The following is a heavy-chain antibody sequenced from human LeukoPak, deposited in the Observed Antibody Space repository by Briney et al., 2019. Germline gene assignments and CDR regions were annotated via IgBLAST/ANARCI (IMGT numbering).Heavy chain of an antibody. CDR2: ITGDGTTT. CDR3: AKPNNYYDSSGYPVAYYYYYYMDV. CDR1: GFTFDDSA. D-gene: IGHD3-22*01. V-gene: IGHV3-43*02. Sequence: PGGSLRLSCAASGFTFDDSAMHWVRRAPGRGLEWVSLITGDGTTTYYADSVKGRFTISRDNNKNSLYLQMHSLRTEDTAFYYCAKPNNYYDSSGYPVAYYYYYYMDVWGKGATVTVSS. J-gene: IGHJ6*03.